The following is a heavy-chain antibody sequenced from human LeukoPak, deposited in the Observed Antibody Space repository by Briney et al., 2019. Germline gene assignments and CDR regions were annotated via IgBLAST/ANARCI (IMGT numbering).Heavy chain of an antibody. CDR1: GYTFTSYA. Sequence: ASVKVSCKASGYTFTSYAMHWVRQAPGQRLEWMGWINAGNGNTKYSQKFQGRVTITRDTSASTAYMELSSLRSEDTAVYYCARERGIVVVPAAISWFDPWGQGTLVTVSS. D-gene: IGHD2-2*02. J-gene: IGHJ5*02. CDR3: ARERGIVVVPAAISWFDP. V-gene: IGHV1-3*01. CDR2: INAGNGNT.